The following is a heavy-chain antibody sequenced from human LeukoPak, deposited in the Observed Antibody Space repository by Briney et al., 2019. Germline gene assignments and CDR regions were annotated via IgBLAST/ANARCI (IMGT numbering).Heavy chain of an antibody. CDR2: SSYDESNT. D-gene: IGHD6-25*01. CDR3: AKDWGIAAAGIFDY. V-gene: IGHV3-30*18. CDR1: GFTFSAYA. J-gene: IGHJ4*02. Sequence: GGSLRLSCAASGFTFSAYAMSWVRQAPGKGLEWLAVSSYDESNTYYTDSVKGRFTISRDNSKNTLYLQMNSLRPEDTAVYYCAKDWGIAAAGIFDYWGQGTLVTVSS.